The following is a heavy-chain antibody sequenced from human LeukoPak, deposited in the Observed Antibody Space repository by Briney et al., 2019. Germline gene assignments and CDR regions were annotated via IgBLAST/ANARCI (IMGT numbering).Heavy chain of an antibody. CDR3: ARSASKLVVPAATFDY. V-gene: IGHV1-2*02. Sequence: ASVKVSCKASGYTFTGYYMHWVRQAPGQGLEWMGWINPNSGGTNYAQKFQGRVTMTRDTSISTAYMELSRLRSDDTAVYYCARSASKLVVPAATFDYWGQGTLVTVSS. CDR2: INPNSGGT. J-gene: IGHJ4*02. D-gene: IGHD2-2*01. CDR1: GYTFTGYY.